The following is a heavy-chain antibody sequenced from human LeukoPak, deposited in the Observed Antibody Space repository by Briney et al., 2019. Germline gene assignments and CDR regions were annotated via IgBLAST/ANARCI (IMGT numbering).Heavy chain of an antibody. CDR3: TTEYCSSTSCYAPDFDY. D-gene: IGHD2-2*01. J-gene: IGHJ4*02. CDR1: RFILYNVW. V-gene: IGHV3-15*01. CDR2: IKSKTDGGTT. Sequence: GGSLRLSCEASRFILYNVWMSWVRQAPGKGLERVGRIKSKTDGGTTDYAAPVKGRFTISRDDSKNTLYLQMNSLKTEDTAVYYCTTEYCSSTSCYAPDFDYWGQGTLVTVSS.